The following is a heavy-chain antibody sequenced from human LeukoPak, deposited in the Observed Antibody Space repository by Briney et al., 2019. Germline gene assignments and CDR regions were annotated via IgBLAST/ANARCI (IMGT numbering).Heavy chain of an antibody. CDR3: AKTLDYDYMDV. Sequence: GGSLRLSCAASGFTFSSYAMSWVRQAPGKGLGVSAISGSGGSTYYAHSVKGRFTISRDNSTNTLYLQMNSLRAEDTAVYYCAKTLDYDYMDVWGKGTTVTVSS. CDR1: GFTFSSYA. CDR2: ISGSGGST. V-gene: IGHV3-23*01. D-gene: IGHD3-16*01. J-gene: IGHJ6*03.